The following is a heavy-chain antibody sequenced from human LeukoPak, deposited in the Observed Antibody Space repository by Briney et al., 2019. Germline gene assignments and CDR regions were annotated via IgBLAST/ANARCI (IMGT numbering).Heavy chain of an antibody. Sequence: GGSLRLSCAASGFTFSSYAMSWVRQAPGKGLEWVSAISGSGGSTYYADSVKGRFTISRDNSKNTLYLQMNSLRAEDTAVYYCARRGLWFGELLAILFIDYWGQGTLVTVSS. CDR3: ARRGLWFGELLAILFIDY. V-gene: IGHV3-23*01. D-gene: IGHD3-10*01. CDR1: GFTFSSYA. CDR2: ISGSGGST. J-gene: IGHJ4*02.